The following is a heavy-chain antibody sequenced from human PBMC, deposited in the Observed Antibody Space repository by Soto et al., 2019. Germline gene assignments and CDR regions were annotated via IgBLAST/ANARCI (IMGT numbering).Heavy chain of an antibody. D-gene: IGHD4-17*01. CDR1: GGSIASGAYS. Sequence: QLQLHESGSGLVKPSQTLALTCSVSGGSIASGAYSWGWIRQPPGKGLEWIGYIFHDGSPYYSSSLKSRVTISVDKSKNQISLRLTSVTAADAAVYYCARDLHDYGDWYFDLWGRGTLVTVSP. CDR2: IFHDGSP. J-gene: IGHJ2*01. V-gene: IGHV4-30-2*01. CDR3: ARDLHDYGDWYFDL.